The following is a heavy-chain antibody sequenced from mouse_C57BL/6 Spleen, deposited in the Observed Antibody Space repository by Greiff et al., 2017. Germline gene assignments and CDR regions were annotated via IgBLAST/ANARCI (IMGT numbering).Heavy chain of an antibody. CDR2: IDPETGGT. J-gene: IGHJ2*01. D-gene: IGHD2-5*01. CDR1: GYTFTDYE. Sequence: QVQLQQSGAELVRPGASVTLSCKASGYTFTDYEMHWVKQTPVHGLEWIGAIDPETGGTAYNQKFKGKAILTADKSSSTAYMELRSLTSEDSAVYYCTRKGITYYSNRRDFDYWGQGTTLT. CDR3: TRKGITYYSNRRDFDY. V-gene: IGHV1-15*01.